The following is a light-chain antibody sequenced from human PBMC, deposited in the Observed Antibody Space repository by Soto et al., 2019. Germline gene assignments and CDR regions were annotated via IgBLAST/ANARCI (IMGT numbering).Light chain of an antibody. J-gene: IGKJ4*01. CDR1: QSISSY. Sequence: DLQMTQSPSSLSASVGDSVTITCRASQSISSYLNWYQQKPGKAPKLLIYAASSLQSGVPSRFSGSESGTDFTLTISSLQPDDFATDYCHQSDSTPPAFGGVTKVEIK. CDR2: AAS. V-gene: IGKV1-39*01. CDR3: HQSDSTPPA.